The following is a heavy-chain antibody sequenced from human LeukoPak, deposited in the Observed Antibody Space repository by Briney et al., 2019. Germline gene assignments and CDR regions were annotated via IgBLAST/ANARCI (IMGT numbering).Heavy chain of an antibody. CDR2: IGGSGTRT. Sequence: GGSLRLSCAASGFTFSSYWMSWVRQAPGKGLEWVSGIGGSGTRTYYADSVKGRFTISRDNSKNTLYLQMNSLRDEDTAVYYCAKDSHWILFDDWGQGTLVTVSS. J-gene: IGHJ4*02. CDR1: GFTFSSYW. D-gene: IGHD2-2*03. V-gene: IGHV3-23*01. CDR3: AKDSHWILFDD.